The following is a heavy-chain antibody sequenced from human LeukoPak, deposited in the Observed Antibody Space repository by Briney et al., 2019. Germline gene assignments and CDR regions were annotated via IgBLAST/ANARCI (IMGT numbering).Heavy chain of an antibody. Sequence: GESLKISCKGSGYSFTSYWIGWVRQMPGKGLEWMGIINPGDSDTRYSPSFQGQVTISADKSISTAYLQWSSLKASDTAIYYCARQEYYYGSGSYSHFDYWGQGTLVTVSS. CDR2: INPGDSDT. J-gene: IGHJ4*02. D-gene: IGHD3-10*01. CDR3: ARQEYYYGSGSYSHFDY. CDR1: GYSFTSYW. V-gene: IGHV5-51*01.